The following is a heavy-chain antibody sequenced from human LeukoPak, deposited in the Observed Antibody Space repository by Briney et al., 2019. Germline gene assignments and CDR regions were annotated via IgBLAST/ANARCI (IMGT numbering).Heavy chain of an antibody. V-gene: IGHV3-9*01. D-gene: IGHD2-15*01. CDR3: AKGLGRYCSGGSCYLPDY. Sequence: TGGSLRLSCAASGFTFDDYAMHWVRQAPGKGLEWVSGISWNSGSIGYADSVKGRFTISRDNAKNSLYLQMNSLRAEDTALYYCAKGLGRYCSGGSCYLPDYWGQGTLVTVSS. J-gene: IGHJ4*02. CDR1: GFTFDDYA. CDR2: ISWNSGSI.